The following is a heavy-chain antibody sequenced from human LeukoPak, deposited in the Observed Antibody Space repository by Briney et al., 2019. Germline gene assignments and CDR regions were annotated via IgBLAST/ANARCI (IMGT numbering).Heavy chain of an antibody. J-gene: IGHJ4*02. V-gene: IGHV1-8*01. CDR3: ARDLHLGYCSGGSCYGDDY. CDR2: MNPNSGNT. Sequence: ASVKVSCKASGYTFTSYDINWVRQATGQGLEWMGWMNPNSGNTGYAQKFQGRVTMTRNTSISTAYMELSSLRSEDTAVYYCARDLHLGYCSGGSCYGDDYWGQGTLVTVSS. D-gene: IGHD2-15*01. CDR1: GYTFTSYD.